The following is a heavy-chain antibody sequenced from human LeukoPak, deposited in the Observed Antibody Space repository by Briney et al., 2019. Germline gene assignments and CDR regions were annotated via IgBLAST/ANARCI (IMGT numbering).Heavy chain of an antibody. CDR1: GYTFTSYY. CDR3: ARDHEYYDSSGYYIPFDY. J-gene: IGHJ4*02. Sequence: SVKVSCKASGYTFTSYYMHWVRQAPGQGLEWMGIINPSGGSTSYAQKFQGRVTMTRDTSTSTVYMELSSLRSEDTAVYYCARDHEYYDSSGYYIPFDYWGQGTLVTVSS. D-gene: IGHD3-22*01. V-gene: IGHV1-46*01. CDR2: INPSGGST.